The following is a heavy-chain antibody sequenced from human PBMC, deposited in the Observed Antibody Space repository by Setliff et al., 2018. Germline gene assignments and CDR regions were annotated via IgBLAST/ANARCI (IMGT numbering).Heavy chain of an antibody. CDR1: GGSINEYY. V-gene: IGHV4-4*07. J-gene: IGHJ4*02. D-gene: IGHD3-22*01. Sequence: SETLSLTCSVSGGSINEYYWSWFRQPAGKGLEWIGRIYTSGNTNYNPSLKSRVTMSVDTSKKQFSLKLNSVTAADTAVYYCARESRYYYDNLGTLDYWGQGTLVTVSS. CDR3: ARESRYYYDNLGTLDY. CDR2: IYTSGNT.